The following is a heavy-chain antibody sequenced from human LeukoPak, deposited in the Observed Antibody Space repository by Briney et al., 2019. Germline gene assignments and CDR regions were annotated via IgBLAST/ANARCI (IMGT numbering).Heavy chain of an antibody. Sequence: GRSLRLSCAASGFTFSSYGMHWVREAPGKGLEGVAVIWYDGSNKYYADSVKGRFTISRDNSKNTLYLQMNSLRAEDTAVYYCAKSIGVWATLGICLDYWGQGTLVTVSS. CDR2: IWYDGSNK. D-gene: IGHD2-15*01. J-gene: IGHJ4*02. CDR1: GFTFSSYG. V-gene: IGHV3-33*06. CDR3: AKSIGVWATLGICLDY.